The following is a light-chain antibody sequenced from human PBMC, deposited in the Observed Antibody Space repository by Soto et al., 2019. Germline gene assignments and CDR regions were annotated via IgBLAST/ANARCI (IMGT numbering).Light chain of an antibody. CDR1: QSISSK. Sequence: EIVLTQSPASLSLSPWERATLSFMASQSISSKLAWYQQRPGQAPRLLIYGASTRATGVPVRFRGGGSGTEFTLTISGLQSEDFAVYCCQQYDKWPPTFGGGTKVDIK. CDR2: GAS. J-gene: IGKJ4*01. V-gene: IGKV3-15*01. CDR3: QQYDKWPPT.